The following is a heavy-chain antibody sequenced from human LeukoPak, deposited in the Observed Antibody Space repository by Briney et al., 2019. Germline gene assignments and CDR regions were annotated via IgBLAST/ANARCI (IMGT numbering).Heavy chain of an antibody. V-gene: IGHV3-30-3*01. CDR1: GFTFSSYA. Sequence: PGGSLRLSCAASGFTFSSYAMHWVRQAPGKGLEWVAVISYDGGNEYYADYVKGRFTISRDNSKNTLYLQMNNLKAEDTAVCYCARERGSSWFDPWGQGTLVTVSS. J-gene: IGHJ5*02. D-gene: IGHD6-6*01. CDR3: ARERGSSWFDP. CDR2: ISYDGGNE.